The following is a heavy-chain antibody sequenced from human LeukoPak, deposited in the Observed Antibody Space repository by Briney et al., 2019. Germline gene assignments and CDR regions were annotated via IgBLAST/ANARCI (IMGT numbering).Heavy chain of an antibody. D-gene: IGHD3-22*01. CDR3: AKGYYDSNGSFYYFDH. CDR2: VSFDGSNK. V-gene: IGHV3-30*18. J-gene: IGHJ4*02. CDR1: GFTFSRYG. Sequence: GRSLRLSCAASGFTFSRYGMLWVRQAPGKGLEWVALVSFDGSNKYYADSVKDRFTISRDNSKNTLYLQMNSLRADDSAVYYCAKGYYDSNGSFYYFDHWGQGTLVTVSS.